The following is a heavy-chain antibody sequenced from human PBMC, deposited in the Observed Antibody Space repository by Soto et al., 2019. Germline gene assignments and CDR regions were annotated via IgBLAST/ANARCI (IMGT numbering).Heavy chain of an antibody. CDR1: GYTFTSYY. V-gene: IGHV1-46*01. CDR3: ARDRLFVVVTPKRYYYYGMDV. D-gene: IGHD2-21*02. Sequence: ASVKVSCKASGYTFTSYYMHWVRQAPGQGLEWMGIINPSGGSTSYAQKFQGRVTMTRDTSTSTVYMELSSLRSEDTAVYYCARDRLFVVVTPKRYYYYGMDVWGQGTTVTVS. J-gene: IGHJ6*02. CDR2: INPSGGST.